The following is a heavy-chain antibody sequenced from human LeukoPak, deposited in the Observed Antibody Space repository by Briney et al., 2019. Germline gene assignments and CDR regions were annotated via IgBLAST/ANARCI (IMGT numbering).Heavy chain of an antibody. CDR3: AKWPEGATPKFHH. CDR1: GFTFSSYA. CDR2: ISASGNAT. V-gene: IGHV3-23*01. Sequence: PGGSLRLSCAASGFTFSSYAMSWVRQAPGKGLEAPGKGLEWVSTISASGNATYYPDSVRGRFTISRDNSKSTLHLQMDSLRAEDSALYYCAKWPEGATPKFHHWGQGTLVTVSS. D-gene: IGHD1-26*01. J-gene: IGHJ4*02.